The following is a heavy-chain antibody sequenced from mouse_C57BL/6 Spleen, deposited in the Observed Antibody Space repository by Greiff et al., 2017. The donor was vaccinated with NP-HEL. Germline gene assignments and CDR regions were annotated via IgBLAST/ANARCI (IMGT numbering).Heavy chain of an antibody. J-gene: IGHJ3*01. V-gene: IGHV1-39*01. CDR2: INPNYGTT. Sequence: VQLKESGPELVKPGASVKISCKASGYSFTDYNMNWVKQSNGKSLEWIGVINPNYGTTSYNQKFKGKATLTVDQSSSTAYMQLNSLTSEDSAVYYCVCSSDGYYKWFAYWGQGTLVTVSA. CDR3: VCSSDGYYKWFAY. D-gene: IGHD2-3*01. CDR1: GYSFTDYN.